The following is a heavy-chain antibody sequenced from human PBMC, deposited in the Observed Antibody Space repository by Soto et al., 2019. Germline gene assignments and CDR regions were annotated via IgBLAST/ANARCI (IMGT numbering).Heavy chain of an antibody. CDR1: GYRFSDYY. CDR3: ARSALVLRVYEPTANWVDP. D-gene: IGHD3-22*01. Sequence: ASVKVSCKTSGYRFSDYYIHWVRRAPGQGLEWMGWINPDNGATNYEQDFQGRVTMTWDTSITTASMELSRLRPDDTAVYYCARSALVLRVYEPTANWVDPWGQGT. CDR2: INPDNGAT. J-gene: IGHJ5*02. V-gene: IGHV1-2*02.